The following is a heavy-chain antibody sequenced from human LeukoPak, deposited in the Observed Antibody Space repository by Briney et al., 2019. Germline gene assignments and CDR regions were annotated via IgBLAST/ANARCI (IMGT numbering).Heavy chain of an antibody. V-gene: IGHV4-59*13. Sequence: RPSETLSLTCTVSGGSISGYYWSWIRQSPGKGLEWIGYIYHSGSTKYNPSLESRVTISLDTSKNQFSLKLSSVTAADTAVYYCARDRRDAPLRDYYMDVWGKGTTVTVSS. CDR2: IYHSGST. D-gene: IGHD5-24*01. J-gene: IGHJ6*03. CDR3: ARDRRDAPLRDYYMDV. CDR1: GGSISGYY.